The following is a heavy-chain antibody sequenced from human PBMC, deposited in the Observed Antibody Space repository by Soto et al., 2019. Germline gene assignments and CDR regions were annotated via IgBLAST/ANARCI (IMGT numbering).Heavy chain of an antibody. J-gene: IGHJ4*02. D-gene: IGHD5-12*01. CDR1: GYTFTSYG. CDR2: ISAYNGNT. V-gene: IGHV1-18*01. Sequence: ASVKVSCKASGYTFTSYGISWVRQAPGQGLEWMGWISAYNGNTNYAQKLQGRVTMTTDTSTSTAYMELRSLRSDDTAVYYCARPYIVAKIETEAFEYWGQGTLVTVSS. CDR3: ARPYIVAKIETEAFEY.